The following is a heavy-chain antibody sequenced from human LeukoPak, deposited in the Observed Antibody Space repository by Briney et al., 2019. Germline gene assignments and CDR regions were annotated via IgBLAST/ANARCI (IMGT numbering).Heavy chain of an antibody. J-gene: IGHJ4*02. Sequence: GGSLRLSCVASGFTFSSYAMSWVRQAPGKGLEWVSAISGSGGSTYYADSVKGRFTISRDNSKNTLYLQMNSLRAEDTAVYYCAKDMEWELLFPSFDYWGQGTLVTVSS. D-gene: IGHD1-26*01. V-gene: IGHV3-23*01. CDR2: ISGSGGST. CDR1: GFTFSSYA. CDR3: AKDMEWELLFPSFDY.